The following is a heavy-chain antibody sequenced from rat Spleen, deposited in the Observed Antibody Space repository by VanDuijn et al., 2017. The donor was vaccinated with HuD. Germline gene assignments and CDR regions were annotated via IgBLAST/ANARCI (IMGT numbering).Heavy chain of an antibody. V-gene: IGHV2-30*01. CDR3: TRDHSYWDNYYPGGFGY. Sequence: QVQLKESGPGLMQPSQTLSLTCTVSGFSLTSYNVHWVRQPTGKGLEWMGVIWTGGSTDYNSALKSRLSISRDTSKSQVFLKMNSLQTEDTAIYFCTRDHSYWDNYYPGGFGYWGQGTLVTVSS. CDR1: GFSLTSYN. CDR2: IWTGGST. J-gene: IGHJ3*01. D-gene: IGHD1-12*01.